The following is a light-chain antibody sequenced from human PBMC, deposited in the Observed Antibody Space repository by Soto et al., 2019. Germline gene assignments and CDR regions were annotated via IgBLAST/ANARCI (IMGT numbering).Light chain of an antibody. CDR3: QQRTNWQST. V-gene: IGKV3D-11*02. J-gene: IGKJ4*01. CDR2: DAS. CDR1: QSLSRY. Sequence: EIVLTQSPATLSLSPGERATLSCRASQSLSRYLAWYQQKPGQAPSLLIYDASNRAAGIPARFSGSGSGTDFTLTINSLEPEDFAVYYCQQRTNWQSTFGGGTKVEIK.